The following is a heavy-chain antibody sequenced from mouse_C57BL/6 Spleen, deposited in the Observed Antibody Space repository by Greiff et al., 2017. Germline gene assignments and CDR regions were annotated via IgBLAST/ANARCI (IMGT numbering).Heavy chain of an antibody. CDR3: ARGGDSSGYGY. Sequence: QVQLQQSGAELVKPGASVKISCKASGYAFSSYWVNWVKQRPGKGLEWIGQIYPGDGDTNYNGKFKGKATLTADKSSSTAYMQLSSLTSEDSAVYFCARGGDSSGYGYWGQGTTLTVSS. CDR2: IYPGDGDT. D-gene: IGHD3-2*02. J-gene: IGHJ2*01. CDR1: GYAFSSYW. V-gene: IGHV1-80*01.